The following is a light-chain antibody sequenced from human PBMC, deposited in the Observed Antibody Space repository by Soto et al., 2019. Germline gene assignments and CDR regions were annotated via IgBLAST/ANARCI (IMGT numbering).Light chain of an antibody. J-gene: IGKJ2*01. Sequence: DIQMTQSPSSLSASVGDRVTITCQASQDISNYLNWYQQKPGKAPKLLIYDASNLETGVPSRFSGSGSGTHFTFTISSLQPEDIATYYCQQYDRLPYTLGQGTKLEIK. CDR3: QQYDRLPYT. CDR1: QDISNY. V-gene: IGKV1-33*01. CDR2: DAS.